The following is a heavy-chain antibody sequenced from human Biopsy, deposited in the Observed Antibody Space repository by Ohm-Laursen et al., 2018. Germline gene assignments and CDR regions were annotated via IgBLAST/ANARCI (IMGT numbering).Heavy chain of an antibody. CDR3: ARATNSTGWPYYYFYGMDV. CDR2: INHSGST. CDR1: GGSFSGYY. V-gene: IGHV4-34*01. Sequence: SETLSLTCAVSGGSFSGYYWSWIRQPPGKGLEWIGEINHSGSTNYNPSLKSRATISVDTSKNQFSLKLSSVTAADTAVDYCARATNSTGWPYYYFYGMDVWGQGTTVTVSS. D-gene: IGHD2/OR15-2a*01. J-gene: IGHJ6*02.